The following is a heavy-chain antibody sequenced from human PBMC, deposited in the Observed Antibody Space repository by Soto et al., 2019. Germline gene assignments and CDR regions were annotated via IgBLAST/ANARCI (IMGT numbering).Heavy chain of an antibody. J-gene: IGHJ6*02. V-gene: IGHV3-11*06. D-gene: IGHD2-8*01. CDR2: IGSSNTYT. CDR1: GFTFSDYY. Sequence: QVQLVESGGGLVKPGGSLRLSCAASGFTFSDYYMSWIRQAPGKGLKWVSYIGSSNTYTNYADSVKGRFTISRDNAKNSLYLQMNSLRAEDTAVYYCARQRSPHGVWCCHGMDVWGQGTTVTVSS. CDR3: ARQRSPHGVWCCHGMDV.